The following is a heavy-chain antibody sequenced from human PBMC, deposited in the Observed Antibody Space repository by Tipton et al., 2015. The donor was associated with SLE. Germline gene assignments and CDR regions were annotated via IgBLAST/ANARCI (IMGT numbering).Heavy chain of an antibody. CDR2: IYHNGNT. CDR3: AKDVENWFDP. D-gene: IGHD1-1*01. Sequence: TLSLTCAVSYYSISSGYYWGWIRQPPGKGLEWIGSIYHNGNTYYSPSLKSRVAISVDTSKNQFSLKLNSVTAADTAVYYCAKDVENWFDPWGQGTLVTVSS. J-gene: IGHJ5*02. CDR1: YYSISSGYY. V-gene: IGHV4-38-2*02.